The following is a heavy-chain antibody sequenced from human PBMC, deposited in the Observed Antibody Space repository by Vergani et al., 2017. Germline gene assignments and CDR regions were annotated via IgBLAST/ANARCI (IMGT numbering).Heavy chain of an antibody. D-gene: IGHD1-26*01. V-gene: IGHV3-23*01. CDR2: ISASSSTT. Sequence: EVPLLESGGGLVRPGGSLRLSCAASGFTFSSYAMTWVRQAPGKGLEWVSVISASSSTTYYADSVKGRFTISRDNSKKMLYLQMDSLRPEDAATYYCVKDAGSYENFFDSWGQGTLVTVSS. J-gene: IGHJ4*02. CDR3: VKDAGSYENFFDS. CDR1: GFTFSSYA.